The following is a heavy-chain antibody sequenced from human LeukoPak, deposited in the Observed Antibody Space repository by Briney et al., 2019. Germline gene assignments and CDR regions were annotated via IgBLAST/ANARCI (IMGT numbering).Heavy chain of an antibody. Sequence: GGSLRLSCAASGFSLTNYAMTSVRQPPGKWLEWVSGISGSGGSRYYADSVKGRFTISRDTSKNTLYLQLNSLRAEDTAVYYCAKEDGYYGAGSYSFDYWGQGTLVTVSS. CDR3: AKEDGYYGAGSYSFDY. V-gene: IGHV3-23*01. CDR1: GFSLTNYA. J-gene: IGHJ4*02. CDR2: ISGSGGSR. D-gene: IGHD3-10*01.